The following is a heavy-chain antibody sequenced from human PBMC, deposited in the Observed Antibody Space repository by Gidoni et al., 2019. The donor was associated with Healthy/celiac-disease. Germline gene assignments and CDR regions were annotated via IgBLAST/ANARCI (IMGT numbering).Heavy chain of an antibody. CDR1: GGSFSGYY. CDR2: INHSGST. J-gene: IGHJ6*03. Sequence: QVQLQQWGAGLLKPSETLSLTCAVYGGSFSGYYWSWIRQPPGKGLEWIGEINHSGSTNYNPSLKSRVTISVDTSKNQFSLKLSSVTAADTAVYYCARVRGIAARPYYYYYMDVWGKGTTVTVSS. CDR3: ARVRGIAARPYYYYYMDV. D-gene: IGHD6-6*01. V-gene: IGHV4-34*01.